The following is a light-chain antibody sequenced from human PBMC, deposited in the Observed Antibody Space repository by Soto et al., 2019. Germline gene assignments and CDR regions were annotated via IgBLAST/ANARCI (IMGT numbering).Light chain of an antibody. CDR2: EGT. CDR3: CSFARGSTSYV. CDR1: SSDVGSSNL. J-gene: IGLJ1*01. Sequence: QSVLTQPASVSGSPGQAIXLSCTGTSSDVGSSNLLSWYQHHPGKAPKLIIYEGTRRPSGVSGRFSGSMSGNTASLTISGLQAEDEAEYYCCSFARGSTSYVFGTGTKVNVL. V-gene: IGLV2-23*01.